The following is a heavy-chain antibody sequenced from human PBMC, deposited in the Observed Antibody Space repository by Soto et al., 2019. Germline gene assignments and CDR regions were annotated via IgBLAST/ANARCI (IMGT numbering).Heavy chain of an antibody. Sequence: SETPSLPCAVHWGAFSGFYWTWIRQPPGTGLEWIGEINHSGSTNYNPSLKSRVTISVDTSKNQFSLKLTSVTAADTAVYYCARDKITGLFDYWGQGTQVTVSS. CDR1: WGAFSGFY. CDR3: ARDKITGLFDY. D-gene: IGHD2-8*02. CDR2: INHSGST. V-gene: IGHV4-34*01. J-gene: IGHJ4*02.